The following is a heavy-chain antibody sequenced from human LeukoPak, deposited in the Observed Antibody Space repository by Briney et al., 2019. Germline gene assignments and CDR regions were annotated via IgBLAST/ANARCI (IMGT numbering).Heavy chain of an antibody. V-gene: IGHV4-59*08. CDR1: GGSFSGNY. CDR2: IYYTWST. CDR3: ARLDRPGGRTGDVFDI. J-gene: IGHJ3*02. Sequence: SETLSLTCAVSGGSFSGNYWSWLRQPPGKGLERIVHIYYTWSTNYSSALKSRVTMSLYRSKNQFSLDMNSVTAADTAMFYCARLDRPGGRTGDVFDIWGQGTMVTVSS. D-gene: IGHD3-22*01.